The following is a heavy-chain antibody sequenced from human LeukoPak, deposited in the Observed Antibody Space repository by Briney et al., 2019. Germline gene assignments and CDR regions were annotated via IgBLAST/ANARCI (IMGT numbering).Heavy chain of an antibody. D-gene: IGHD3-10*01. CDR2: INHSGST. Sequence: GSLRLSCAASRFTFSSYGMHWVRQPPGKGLEWIGEINHSGSTNYNPSLKSRVTISVDTSKNQFSLKLSSVTAADTAVYYCARTASAYYVPGSYFDYWGQGTLVTVSS. J-gene: IGHJ4*02. CDR3: ARTASAYYVPGSYFDY. V-gene: IGHV4-34*01. CDR1: RFTFSSYG.